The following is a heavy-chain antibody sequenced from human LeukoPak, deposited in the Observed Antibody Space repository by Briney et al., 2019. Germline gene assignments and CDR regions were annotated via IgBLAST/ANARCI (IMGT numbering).Heavy chain of an antibody. CDR1: GDSVASNSAA. Sequence: SQTLSLTCGISGDSVASNSAAWDWIRQSPSRGLEWLGRTYYRSDWYKDYAVFVKSRITINADTSKNQFFLHLNSVTPEDTAVYYCARDRGKYNWNYFDSWGQGTLVTVSS. CDR2: TYYRSDWYK. J-gene: IGHJ4*02. V-gene: IGHV6-1*01. D-gene: IGHD1-20*01. CDR3: ARDRGKYNWNYFDS.